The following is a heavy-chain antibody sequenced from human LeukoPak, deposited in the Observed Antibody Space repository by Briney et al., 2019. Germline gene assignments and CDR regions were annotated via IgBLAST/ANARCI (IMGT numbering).Heavy chain of an antibody. CDR1: GFSFDDYG. CDR2: INWNGGST. J-gene: IGHJ4*02. Sequence: GGSLRLSCAASGFSFDDYGMSCVRQAPGKGLEWVSGINWNGGSTGYADSVKGRFTISRDNSKNSLYLQMNSLRTEDTALYYCAKDTDTAMVTLGYWGQGTLVTVSS. D-gene: IGHD5-18*01. V-gene: IGHV3-20*04. CDR3: AKDTDTAMVTLGY.